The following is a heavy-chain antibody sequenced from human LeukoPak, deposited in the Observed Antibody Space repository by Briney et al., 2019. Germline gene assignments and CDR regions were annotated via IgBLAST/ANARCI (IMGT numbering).Heavy chain of an antibody. J-gene: IGHJ3*02. CDR3: ARDGGSYI. CDR1: GGSIRSGEYY. V-gene: IGHV4-30-4*08. CDR2: IYYSRST. D-gene: IGHD2-15*01. Sequence: SQTLSLTCTVSGGSIRSGEYYWSWIRQPPGKGLEWIGYIYYSRSTYYTPSLKSRVTISVDTTKYQFSLKLSSVTAADTAVYYCARDGGSYIWGQGTMVTVSS.